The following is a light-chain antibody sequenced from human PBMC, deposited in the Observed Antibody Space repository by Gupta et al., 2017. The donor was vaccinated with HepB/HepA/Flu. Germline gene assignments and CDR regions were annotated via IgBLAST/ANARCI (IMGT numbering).Light chain of an antibody. CDR1: QDISNY. CDR2: DAS. V-gene: IGKV1-33*01. J-gene: IGKJ4*01. Sequence: DIQMTQSPSTLSASLGDRVTITCQASQDISNYLNWYQQKPGKAPKLVIYDASNLETGVPSRFSGSGSGTDFTFTISSLQPEDIATYYCQQYGSLPPLTFGRGTKVEIK. CDR3: QQYGSLPPLT.